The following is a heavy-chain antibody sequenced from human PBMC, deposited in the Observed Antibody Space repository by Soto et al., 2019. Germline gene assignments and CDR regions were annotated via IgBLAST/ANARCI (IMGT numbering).Heavy chain of an antibody. J-gene: IGHJ3*02. CDR2: IRSKANSYAT. CDR3: TSPRYSSGWSDAFDI. CDR1: GFTFSGSA. Sequence: GGSLRLSCAASGFTFSGSAMHWVRQASGKGLEWVGRIRSKANSYATAYAASVKGRFTISRDDSKNTAYLQMNSLKTEDTAVYYCTSPRYSSGWSDAFDIWGQGTMVTVSS. V-gene: IGHV3-73*01. D-gene: IGHD6-19*01.